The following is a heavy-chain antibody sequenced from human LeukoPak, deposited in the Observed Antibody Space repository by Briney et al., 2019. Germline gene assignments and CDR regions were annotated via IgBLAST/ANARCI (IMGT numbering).Heavy chain of an antibody. CDR1: GFTFSSYA. J-gene: IGHJ4*02. CDR3: ARDPLDYGGNSVLDY. V-gene: IGHV3-30*04. CDR2: ISYDGSNK. Sequence: GGSLRLSCAASGFTFSSYAMHWVRQAPGKGLEWVAVISYDGSNKYYADSVKGRFTISRDNSKNTLYPQMNSLRAEDTAVYYCARDPLDYGGNSVLDYWGQGTLVTVSS. D-gene: IGHD4-23*01.